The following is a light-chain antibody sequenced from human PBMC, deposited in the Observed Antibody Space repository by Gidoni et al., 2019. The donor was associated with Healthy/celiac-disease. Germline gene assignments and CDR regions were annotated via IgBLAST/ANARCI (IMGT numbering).Light chain of an antibody. CDR3: QQYNNWPRT. CDR1: QSVSSN. CDR2: GAS. J-gene: IGKJ2*01. Sequence: EIVMTQSPATLFVSPGERATLSCRASQSVSSNLAWYQQKPGQAPRLLIYGASTRATGIPARFSGSGSGTEFTLTISSLQSEDFAVYYCQQYNNWPRTFGQGNKLEIK. V-gene: IGKV3-15*01.